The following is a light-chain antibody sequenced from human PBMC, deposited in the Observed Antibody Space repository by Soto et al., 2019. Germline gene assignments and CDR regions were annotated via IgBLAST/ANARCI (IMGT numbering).Light chain of an antibody. CDR2: DVS. V-gene: IGLV2-14*01. J-gene: IGLJ1*01. CDR1: SSNVGTYTF. CDR3: NSYTTSSTFV. Sequence: QSVLTQPPSVSGSPGQSITISCTGTSSNVGTYTFVSWYQQHPGKAPKLMIYDVSNGPSGVSNRFSGSKSGNTASLTISGLQAEDEADYYCNSYTTSSTFVFGTGTKLTVL.